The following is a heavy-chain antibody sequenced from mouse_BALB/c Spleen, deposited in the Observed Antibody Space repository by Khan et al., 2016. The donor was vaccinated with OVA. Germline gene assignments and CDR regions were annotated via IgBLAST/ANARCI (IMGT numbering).Heavy chain of an antibody. D-gene: IGHD1-2*01. CDR2: ISYSGST. CDR3: ARTARIKY. Sequence: EVQLQESGPGLVKPSQSLSLTCTVTGYSITSGYGWNWIRQFPGNKLEWMGYISYSGSTNYNPSLKSRTSITRDTSKNQFFLQLNSVTTEDTAKDYCARTARIKYWGQGTTLTVSS. CDR1: GYSITSGYG. V-gene: IGHV3-2*02. J-gene: IGHJ2*01.